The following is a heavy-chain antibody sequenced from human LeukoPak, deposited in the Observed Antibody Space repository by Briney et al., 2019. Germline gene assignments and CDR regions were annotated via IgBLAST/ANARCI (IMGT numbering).Heavy chain of an antibody. CDR1: GYSLTNHF. Sequence: SETLSLTCGVYGYSLTNHFWIWLRQPPGKGLEWIGEILHNGATNYNPSLKSRVTISVDTSKNQFFLKLSSVTAADTAVYYCARGPAANHPWGQGTLVTVSS. V-gene: IGHV4-34*12. CDR2: ILHNGAT. CDR3: ARGPAANHP. J-gene: IGHJ5*02. D-gene: IGHD2-2*01.